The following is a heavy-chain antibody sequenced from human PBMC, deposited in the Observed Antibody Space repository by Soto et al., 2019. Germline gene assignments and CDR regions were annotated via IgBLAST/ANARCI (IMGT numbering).Heavy chain of an antibody. J-gene: IGHJ5*02. CDR2: INHSGST. CDR1: GGPFSGYC. V-gene: IGHV4-34*01. Sequence: SETLSLTCAVYGGPFSGYCWSWIRQPPGKGLEWIGEINHSGSTNYNPSLKSRVTISVDTSKNQFSLKLSSVTAADTAVYYCARGNNWFDPWGQGTLVTVS. CDR3: ARGNNWFDP.